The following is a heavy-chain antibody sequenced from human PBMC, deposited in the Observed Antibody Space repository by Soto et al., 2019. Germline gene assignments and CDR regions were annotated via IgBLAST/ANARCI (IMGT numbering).Heavy chain of an antibody. Sequence: GGSLRLSCTASGLTFTSPTMHWVRPTPGKGLAWVAAISYDEIDKKYASSVKGRFTVSRDNVKNTLSLQMNSLRPEDTAVYYCAKDSGYQLPDNYFYYGLDVWGQGTTVTVSS. J-gene: IGHJ6*02. D-gene: IGHD2-2*01. CDR3: AKDSGYQLPDNYFYYGLDV. CDR1: GLTFTSPT. CDR2: ISYDEIDK. V-gene: IGHV3-30*18.